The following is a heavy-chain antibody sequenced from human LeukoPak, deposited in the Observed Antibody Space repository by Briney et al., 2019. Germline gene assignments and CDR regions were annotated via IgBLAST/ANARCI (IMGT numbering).Heavy chain of an antibody. CDR3: ARAVTVVTRGGLVFDY. D-gene: IGHD2-21*02. CDR1: GVTFSSYS. J-gene: IGHJ4*02. CDR2: ISSSRNTI. Sequence: GGSLRLSCAASGVTFSSYSMNWGREAPGKGLEWVSYISSSRNTIYYADSVKGGFTISRDNAKNSLFLQMNSLRDEDTSVYYCARAVTVVTRGGLVFDYWGQGTLVTVSS. V-gene: IGHV3-48*02.